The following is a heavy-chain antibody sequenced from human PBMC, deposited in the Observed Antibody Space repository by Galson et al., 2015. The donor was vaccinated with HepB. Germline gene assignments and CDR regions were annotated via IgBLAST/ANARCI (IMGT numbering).Heavy chain of an antibody. CDR2: FDPEDGET. CDR3: ATDSSNPGRGGATYFDY. J-gene: IGHJ4*02. Sequence: SVKVSCKVSGYTLTELSMHWVRQAPGKGLEWMGGFDPEDGETIYAQKFQGRVTMTEDTSTDTAYMELSRLRSEDTAVYYYATDSSNPGRGGATYFDYWGQGTLVTVSS. V-gene: IGHV1-24*01. CDR1: GYTLTELS. D-gene: IGHD1-26*01.